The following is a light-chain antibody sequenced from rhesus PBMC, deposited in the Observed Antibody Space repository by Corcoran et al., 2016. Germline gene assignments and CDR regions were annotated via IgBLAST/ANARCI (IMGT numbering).Light chain of an antibody. CDR3: QHSYGTPFT. Sequence: DIQMTQSPSSLSASVGDRVTITCRASENVNNYSHWFQQKPGKAPKLLIYAASTLQSGVPSRFSGSGAGTDYTFTISSLQPEDVATYSCQHSYGTPFTFGPGTKLDIK. J-gene: IGKJ3*01. CDR1: ENVNNY. V-gene: IGKV1-74*01. CDR2: AAS.